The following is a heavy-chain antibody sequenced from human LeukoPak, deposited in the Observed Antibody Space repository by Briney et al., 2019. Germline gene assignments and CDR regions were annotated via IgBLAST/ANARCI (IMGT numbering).Heavy chain of an antibody. CDR2: IGTAGDT. CDR3: ARVAKERVGGVYYFDY. D-gene: IGHD1-1*01. CDR1: GFTFSDYD. J-gene: IGHJ4*02. V-gene: IGHV3-13*01. Sequence: PGGSLRLSCAAPGFTFSDYDMHWVRQATGKGLEWVSAIGTAGDTYYTCSVKVRFTISRENAKNSLYLQMNSLRAGDTAVYYCARVAKERVGGVYYFDYWGQGTLVTVSS.